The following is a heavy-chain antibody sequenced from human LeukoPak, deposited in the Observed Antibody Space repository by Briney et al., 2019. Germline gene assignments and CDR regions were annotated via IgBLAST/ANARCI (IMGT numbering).Heavy chain of an antibody. CDR2: INWNGGST. J-gene: IGHJ3*02. V-gene: IGHV3-20*04. CDR3: ARASSTVTARDTFDT. Sequence: GGSLRLSCAASGFTFDDYGMSWVRQAPGKGLEWVSGINWNGGSTGYADSVKGRFTISRDNAKNSLYLQMNGLRGEDTAVYYCARASSTVTARDTFDTWGQGTMVTVSS. D-gene: IGHD4-17*01. CDR1: GFTFDDYG.